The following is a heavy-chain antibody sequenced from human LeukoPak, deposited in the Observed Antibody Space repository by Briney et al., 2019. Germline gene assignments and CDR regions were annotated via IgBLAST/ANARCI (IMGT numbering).Heavy chain of an antibody. CDR1: GFTPRGYW. CDR3: ARVRGTRYFDF. CDR2: IKQDGSEK. V-gene: IGHV3-7*01. J-gene: IGHJ4*02. Sequence: GGSLRLSCAASGFTPRGYWMSWIRQAPGKGLEWVANIKQDGSEKYYVDSVKGRFTISRDDAKNSVYLQMNSLRAEDTAVYYCARVRGTRYFDFWGQGTLVTVSS. D-gene: IGHD3-16*01.